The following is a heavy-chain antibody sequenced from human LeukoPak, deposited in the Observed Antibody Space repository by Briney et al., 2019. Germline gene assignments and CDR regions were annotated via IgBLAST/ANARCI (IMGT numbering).Heavy chain of an antibody. Sequence: PSETLSLTCTVSGGSISSSIYYWGWIRQPPGKGLEWIGSISYSGTTYYNPSLKSRVTISVDTSKNQFSLKLSSVTAADTAVYYCARGQYGDYDDAFDIWGQGTMVTVSS. CDR1: GGSISSSIYY. CDR2: ISYSGTT. V-gene: IGHV4-39*07. CDR3: ARGQYGDYDDAFDI. J-gene: IGHJ3*02. D-gene: IGHD4-17*01.